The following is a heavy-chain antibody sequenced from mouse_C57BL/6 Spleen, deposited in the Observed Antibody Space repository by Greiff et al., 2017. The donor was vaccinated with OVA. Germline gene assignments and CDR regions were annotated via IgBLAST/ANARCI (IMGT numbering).Heavy chain of an antibody. CDR1: GYTFTSYW. CDR3: ARSGDDPPWFAY. Sequence: QVQLQQSGAELVMPGASVKLSCKASGYTFTSYWMHWVKQRPGQGLEWIGEIDPSDSYTNYNQKFKGKSTLTVDKSSSTAYMQLSSLTSEDSAVYYCARSGDDPPWFAYWGQGTLVTVSA. D-gene: IGHD2-3*01. J-gene: IGHJ3*01. CDR2: IDPSDSYT. V-gene: IGHV1-69*01.